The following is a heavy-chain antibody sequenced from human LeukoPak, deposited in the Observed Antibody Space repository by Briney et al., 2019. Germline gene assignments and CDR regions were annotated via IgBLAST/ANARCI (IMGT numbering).Heavy chain of an antibody. V-gene: IGHV3-23*01. CDR1: GFTFSSYA. J-gene: IGHJ4*02. CDR3: AKVGISYYDSSGPFDY. CDR2: ISGSGGST. D-gene: IGHD3-22*01. Sequence: GGSLRLSCAASGFTFSSYAMSWVRQAPGKGLEWVSAISGSGGSTYYADSVKGRFTISRDNSKNTLYLQMNSLRAEDTAVYYCAKVGISYYDSSGPFDYWGQGTLVTVSS.